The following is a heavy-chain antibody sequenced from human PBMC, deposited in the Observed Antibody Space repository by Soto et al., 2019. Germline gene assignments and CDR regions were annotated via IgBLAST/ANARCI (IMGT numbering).Heavy chain of an antibody. J-gene: IGHJ6*04. V-gene: IGHV4-4*02. CDR1: GGSISSSNW. Sequence: QVQLQESGPGLVKPSGTLSLTCAVSGGSISSSNWWSWVRQPPGKGLEWIGEIYHSGSTNYNPSLKSRVTITVDTSKNQCSLKLSSLTAADTAVYYCAAGYCDYSYGMDVWGEGTTVTVSS. D-gene: IGHD2-15*01. CDR2: IYHSGST. CDR3: AAGYCDYSYGMDV.